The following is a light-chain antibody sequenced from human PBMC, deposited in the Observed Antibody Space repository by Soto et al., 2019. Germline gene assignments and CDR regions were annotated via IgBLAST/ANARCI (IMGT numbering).Light chain of an antibody. CDR3: SSYPSSGTLVV. V-gene: IGLV2-14*01. Sequence: QSALTQPASVSGSPGQSITISCTGTSSDIGGYKYVSWYQQHPGKAPKLMIFEVSNRPSGVSNRFSGSKSGNTASLTISGLQADDEADYYCSSYPSSGTLVVFGGGTQLTVL. CDR2: EVS. J-gene: IGLJ2*01. CDR1: SSDIGGYKY.